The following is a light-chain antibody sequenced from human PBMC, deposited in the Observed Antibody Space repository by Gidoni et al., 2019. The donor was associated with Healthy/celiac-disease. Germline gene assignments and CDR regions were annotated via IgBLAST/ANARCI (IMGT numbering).Light chain of an antibody. CDR1: QSISSY. CDR3: QQSYSTPHT. V-gene: IGKV1-39*01. Sequence: DIHMTQSPSPLSASAGDRVTITCRASQSISSYLNWYQQKPGKAPKLLIYAASSLQSGVPSRFSGSGSGTDFTLTISSLQPEDFATYSCQQSYSTPHTFGQGTKLEIK. J-gene: IGKJ2*01. CDR2: AAS.